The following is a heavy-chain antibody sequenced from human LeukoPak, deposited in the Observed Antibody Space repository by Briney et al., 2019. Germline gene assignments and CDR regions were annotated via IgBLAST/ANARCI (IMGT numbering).Heavy chain of an antibody. CDR3: ASTIVTTVYPPGWYFDL. Sequence: GGSLRLSCAAPGFIFSSYNMNWVRQAPGKGLEWVSSISSRSRDVYYADSVKGRFTISRDNTKSSLFLQMDSLRAEDTAVYYCASTIVTTVYPPGWYFDLWGRGTQVTVSS. J-gene: IGHJ2*01. V-gene: IGHV3-21*06. CDR1: GFIFSSYN. D-gene: IGHD4-17*01. CDR2: ISSRSRDV.